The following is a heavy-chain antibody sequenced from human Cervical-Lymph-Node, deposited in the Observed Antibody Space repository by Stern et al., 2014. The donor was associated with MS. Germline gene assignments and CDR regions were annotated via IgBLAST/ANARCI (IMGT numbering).Heavy chain of an antibody. D-gene: IGHD1-1*01. V-gene: IGHV1-46*01. CDR2: FNPSGGKT. CDR1: GYTFTTYY. J-gene: IGHJ4*02. CDR3: ARVLSLATSDS. Sequence: QLVQSGAEIRKPGASVKISCEASGYTFTTYYMHWVRQAPGQELEWVALFNPSGGKTTYAQRFQGRVTVTGDTSTSTVYMELTGLRSEDTAVYYCARVLSLATSDSWGQGTLVIVSS.